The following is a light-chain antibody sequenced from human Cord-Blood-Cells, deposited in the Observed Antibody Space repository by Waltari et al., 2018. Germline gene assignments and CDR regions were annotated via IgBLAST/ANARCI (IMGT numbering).Light chain of an antibody. J-gene: IGKJ5*01. Sequence: DIVLTQSPATLPLSPGERATTSCRASQSVSSYLAWYQQKPGQAPRLLIYDASNRATGIPARFSGSGSGTDFTLTISSLEPEDFAVYYCQQRSNWPLTFGQGTRLEIK. V-gene: IGKV3-11*01. CDR2: DAS. CDR3: QQRSNWPLT. CDR1: QSVSSY.